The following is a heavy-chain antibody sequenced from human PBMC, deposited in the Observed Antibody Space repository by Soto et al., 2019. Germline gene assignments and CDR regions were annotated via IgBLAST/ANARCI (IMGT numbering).Heavy chain of an antibody. J-gene: IGHJ6*02. Sequence: EVQLVESGGGLVQPGGSLRLSCAASGFTFSGYWMSWVRQAPGKGLEWVANIKQDGSEQFYVDSAKGRFTISRDNAKNSLYLQMNSLRAEDTAVYYCAREAVWGQGTTVTVSS. CDR3: AREAV. V-gene: IGHV3-7*05. CDR2: IKQDGSEQ. CDR1: GFTFSGYW.